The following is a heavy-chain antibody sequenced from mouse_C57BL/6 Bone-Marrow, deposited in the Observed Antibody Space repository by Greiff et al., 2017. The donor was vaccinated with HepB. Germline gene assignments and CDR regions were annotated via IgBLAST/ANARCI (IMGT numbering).Heavy chain of an antibody. CDR2: IDPSDSYT. CDR1: GYTFTSYW. CDR3: AREGVYYGYERRAY. J-gene: IGHJ3*01. Sequence: QVQLQQPGAELVMPGASVKLSCKASGYTFTSYWMHWVKQRPGQGLEWIGEIDPSDSYTNYNQKFKGKSTLTVDKSSSAAYMQLSSLTSVDSAVYFCAREGVYYGYERRAYWGQGTLVSVSA. D-gene: IGHD2-2*01. V-gene: IGHV1-69*01.